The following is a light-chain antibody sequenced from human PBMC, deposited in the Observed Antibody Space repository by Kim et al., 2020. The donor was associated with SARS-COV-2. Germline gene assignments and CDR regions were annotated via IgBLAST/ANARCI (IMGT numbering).Light chain of an antibody. V-gene: IGKV1-39*01. Sequence: GDSVTFKCRASQSISRYLNWYQQRPGQAPKLLIYASSNLHSGVPFRFSGSGSGTDFALTISTLQPEDSATYYCQQTYSTPITFGGGTKV. CDR1: QSISRY. CDR2: ASS. J-gene: IGKJ4*01. CDR3: QQTYSTPIT.